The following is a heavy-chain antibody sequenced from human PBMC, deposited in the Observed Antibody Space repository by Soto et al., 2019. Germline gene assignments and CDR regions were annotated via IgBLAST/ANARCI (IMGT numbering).Heavy chain of an antibody. CDR1: GYTFSGYY. CDR2: INPNSGGT. CDR3: ARSLTEGYCTITGCYTRPLYGLDV. D-gene: IGHD2-2*02. J-gene: IGHJ6*02. Sequence: ASVKVSCKASGYTFSGYYIHWLRQAPGQGLEWMGWINPNSGGTNYAQKFQGRVTVTRDTPTSTAYMELSRLTSDDTAVYYCARSLTEGYCTITGCYTRPLYGLDVRAQGTTVTVSS. V-gene: IGHV1-2*02.